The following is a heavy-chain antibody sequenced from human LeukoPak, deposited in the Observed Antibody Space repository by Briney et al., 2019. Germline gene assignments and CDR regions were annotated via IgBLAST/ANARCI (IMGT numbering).Heavy chain of an antibody. CDR3: ASSGYSYEGEGGFDY. Sequence: ASVKVSCKASAYTFTGYYMHWVRQAPGQGLEWMGWINPNSGGTNYAQKFQGRVTMTRDTSISTAYMELSRLRSDDTAVYYCASSGYSYEGEGGFDYWGQGTLVTVSS. CDR2: INPNSGGT. J-gene: IGHJ4*02. V-gene: IGHV1-2*02. D-gene: IGHD5-18*01. CDR1: AYTFTGYY.